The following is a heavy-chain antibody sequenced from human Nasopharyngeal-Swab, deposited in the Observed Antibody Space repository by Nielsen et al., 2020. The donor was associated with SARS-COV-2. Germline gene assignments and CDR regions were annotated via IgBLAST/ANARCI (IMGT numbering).Heavy chain of an antibody. V-gene: IGHV4-4*07. CDR1: GGSISSYY. CDR2: IYTSGST. Sequence: SETLSLTYTVVSGGSISSYYWSWIRQPAGKGLEWIGRIYTSGSTNYNPSLKSRVTMSVDTSKNQFSLKLSSVTAADTAVYYCARVAYYGSGSYYYYYYGMDVWGQGTTVTVSS. J-gene: IGHJ6*02. D-gene: IGHD3-10*01. CDR3: ARVAYYGSGSYYYYYYGMDV.